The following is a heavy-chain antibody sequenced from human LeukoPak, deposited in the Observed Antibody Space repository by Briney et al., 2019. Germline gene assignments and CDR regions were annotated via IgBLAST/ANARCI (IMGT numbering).Heavy chain of an antibody. CDR3: ARGLNNRKSGRRFDVFEI. Sequence: SETLSLTCSVSGGSIGSSSYYWGWIRQPPGKGLEWIGSIFRTGSTYYSASLKSRVTISADTSKNQFSLRLTSVTAADTAVYYCARGLNNRKSGRRFDVFEIWGQGTMVTVSS. CDR2: IFRTGST. J-gene: IGHJ3*02. CDR1: GGSIGSSSYY. D-gene: IGHD1-14*01. V-gene: IGHV4-39*07.